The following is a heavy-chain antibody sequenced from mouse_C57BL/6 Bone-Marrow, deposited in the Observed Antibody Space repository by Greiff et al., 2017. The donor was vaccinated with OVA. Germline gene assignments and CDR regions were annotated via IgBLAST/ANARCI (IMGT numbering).Heavy chain of an antibody. CDR2: ISGGGGNT. V-gene: IGHV5-9*01. J-gene: IGHJ2*01. CDR1: GFTFSSYT. D-gene: IGHD1-1*01. Sequence: EVQVVESGGGLVKPGGSLKLSCAASGFTFSSYTMSWVRQPPAKRLEWVATISGGGGNTYYPDSVKGRFTISRDNAKNTLYLQMSSLRSEDTALYYCARRPHYYGSSYYFDYWGQGTTLTVSS. CDR3: ARRPHYYGSSYYFDY.